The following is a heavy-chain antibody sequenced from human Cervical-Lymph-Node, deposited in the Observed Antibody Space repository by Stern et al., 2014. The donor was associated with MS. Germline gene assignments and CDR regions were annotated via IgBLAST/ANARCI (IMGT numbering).Heavy chain of an antibody. CDR2: LNPNNGGT. J-gene: IGHJ6*02. CDR1: GYTFTDYY. D-gene: IGHD1-1*01. V-gene: IGHV1-2*04. CDR3: ARASTTANNYYDGVDV. Sequence: VQLVQSGAEVKNPGASVKDSCKASGYTFTDYYMQWMRQAPGQGLEWMGWLNPNNGGTKSAQKFQGWVTMTRDTSTSTAYMELSRLRSDDTAIYYCARASTTANNYYDGVDVWGQGTTVTVTS.